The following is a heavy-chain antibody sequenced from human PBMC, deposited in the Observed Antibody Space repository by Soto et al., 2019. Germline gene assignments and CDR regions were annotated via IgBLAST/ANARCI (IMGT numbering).Heavy chain of an antibody. D-gene: IGHD2-15*01. V-gene: IGHV1-69*08. CDR1: GGTFSSYT. CDR2: IIPILGIA. CDR3: ARDGYCSGGSCYSFHWFDP. Sequence: QVQLVQSGADVKKPGSSVKVSCKASGGTFSSYTISWVRQAPGQGLEWMGRIIPILGIANYAQKFQGRVTITADKSTSTAYMELSSLRSEDTAVYYCARDGYCSGGSCYSFHWFDPWGQGTLVTVSS. J-gene: IGHJ5*02.